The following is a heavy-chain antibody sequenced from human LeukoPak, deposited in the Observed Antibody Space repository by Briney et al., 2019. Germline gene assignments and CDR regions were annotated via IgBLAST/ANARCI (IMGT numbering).Heavy chain of an antibody. CDR2: IYYSGST. CDR3: ARRSVSFRRRDSNQFDP. J-gene: IGHJ5*02. V-gene: IGHV4-59*08. Sequence: SETLSLTCTVSGGSISSYYWSWIRQPPGKGLEWIGYIYYSGSTNYNPSLKSRVTISVDTSKNQFSLKLSSVTAADTAVYYCARRSVSFRRRDSNQFDPWGQGTLVTVSS. D-gene: IGHD4-11*01. CDR1: GGSISSYY.